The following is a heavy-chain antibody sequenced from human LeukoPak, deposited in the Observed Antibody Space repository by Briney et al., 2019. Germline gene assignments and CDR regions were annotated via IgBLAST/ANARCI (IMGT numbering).Heavy chain of an antibody. J-gene: IGHJ2*01. CDR3: ARVRYYGSGAGQYWYFDL. CDR2: ISTYNGNT. V-gene: IGHV1-18*01. Sequence: ASVKVSCKASGYTFTSHGISWVRQAPGQGLEWMGWISTYNGNTNYAQKLQGRVSMTTDTSTSTAYMDLRSLRSEDTAVYYCARVRYYGSGAGQYWYFDLWGRGTLVTVSS. CDR1: GYTFTSHG. D-gene: IGHD3-10*01.